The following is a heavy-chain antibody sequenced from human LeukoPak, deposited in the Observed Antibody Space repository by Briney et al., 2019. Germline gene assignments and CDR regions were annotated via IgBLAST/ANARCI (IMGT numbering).Heavy chain of an antibody. CDR3: ARDDTLRITMVRGVAPGY. V-gene: IGHV1-18*01. CDR2: ISGYNGNT. Sequence: ASVKVSCKASGYTFISYGISWVRQAPGQGLEWMGWISGYNGNTNYAQKLQGRVTMTTDTSTSTAYMELRSLRSDDAAVYYCARDDTLRITMVRGVAPGYWGQGTLVTVSS. J-gene: IGHJ4*02. CDR1: GYTFISYG. D-gene: IGHD3-10*01.